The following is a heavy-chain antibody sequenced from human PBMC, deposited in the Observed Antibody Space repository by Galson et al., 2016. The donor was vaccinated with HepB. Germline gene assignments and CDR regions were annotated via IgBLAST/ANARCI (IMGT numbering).Heavy chain of an antibody. V-gene: IGHV3-23*01. CDR1: GFTFSTYY. Sequence: LRLSCAASGFTFSTYYMSWVRQAPGKGLEWVSAISGSGVGTYYADSVKGRFTISRDNSKNTLYLQMNSLRAEDTAVYYCAKDDDDYNDAFDIWGQGTMVTVSS. CDR3: AKDDDDYNDAFDI. D-gene: IGHD5-24*01. CDR2: ISGSGVGT. J-gene: IGHJ3*02.